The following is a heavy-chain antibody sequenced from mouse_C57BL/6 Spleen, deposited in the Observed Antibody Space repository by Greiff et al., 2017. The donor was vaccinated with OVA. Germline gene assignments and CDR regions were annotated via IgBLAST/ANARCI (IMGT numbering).Heavy chain of an antibody. J-gene: IGHJ2*01. V-gene: IGHV1-82*01. Sequence: VQVVESGPELVKPGASVKISCKASGYAFSSSWMNWVKQRPGKGLEWIGRIYPGDGDTNYNGKFKGKATLTADKSSSTAYMQLSSLTSEDSAVYFCARKGDGSPFDYWGQGTTLTVSS. CDR1: GYAFSSSW. CDR3: ARKGDGSPFDY. D-gene: IGHD1-1*01. CDR2: IYPGDGDT.